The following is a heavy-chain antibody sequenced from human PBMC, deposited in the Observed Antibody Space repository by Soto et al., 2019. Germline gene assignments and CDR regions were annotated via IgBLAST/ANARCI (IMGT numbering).Heavy chain of an antibody. Sequence: SEPLSLTSTDSGGSVSSGNYYWSWIRQPPGKGLEWIGFIYYTGSTSYNPSLKSRVTISIDTSKNQFSLKLTSVTAADTAVYYCASALYCSGGSCSFDPWGQG. J-gene: IGHJ5*02. V-gene: IGHV4-61*01. CDR1: GGSVSSGNYY. D-gene: IGHD2-15*01. CDR3: ASALYCSGGSCSFDP. CDR2: IYYTGST.